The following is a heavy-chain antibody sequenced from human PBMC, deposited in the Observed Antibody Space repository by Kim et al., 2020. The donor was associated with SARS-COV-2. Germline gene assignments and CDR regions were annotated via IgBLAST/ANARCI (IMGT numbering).Heavy chain of an antibody. V-gene: IGHV1-46*01. CDR3: ARDPYGSGTNWFDP. J-gene: IGHJ5*02. D-gene: IGHD3-10*01. Sequence: AQKFQGRVTMTRDTSTSTVYMELSNLRSEDTAVYYCARDPYGSGTNWFDPWGQGTLVTVSS.